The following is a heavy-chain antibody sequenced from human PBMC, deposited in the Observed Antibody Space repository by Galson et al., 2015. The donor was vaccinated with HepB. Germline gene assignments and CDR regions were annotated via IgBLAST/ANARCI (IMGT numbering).Heavy chain of an antibody. CDR2: ISGSGGST. J-gene: IGHJ4*02. V-gene: IGHV3-23*01. CDR1: GFTFSSYA. D-gene: IGHD1-26*01. Sequence: SLRLSCAASGFTFSSYAMSWVRQAPGKGLEWVSAISGSGGSTYYADSVKGRFTISRDNSKNTLYLQMNSLRAEDTAVYYCAKGLSRAGSYPNLDYWGQGTLVTVSS. CDR3: AKGLSRAGSYPNLDY.